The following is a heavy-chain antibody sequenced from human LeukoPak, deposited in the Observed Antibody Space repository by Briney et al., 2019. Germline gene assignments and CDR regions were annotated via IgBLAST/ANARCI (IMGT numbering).Heavy chain of an antibody. CDR1: GFTFSRCT. V-gene: IGHV3-48*01. J-gene: IGHJ4*02. Sequence: GESLRLSCAASGFTFSRCTTNWVRQAPGQGLELLSYISSHGDTTYYAVSVKGRFTISRDNAKNSLYLQMNSLRAEDTAVYYCARDHYSRMDYWGQGPLVTVSS. CDR2: ISSHGDTT. CDR3: ARDHYSRMDY. D-gene: IGHD6-13*01.